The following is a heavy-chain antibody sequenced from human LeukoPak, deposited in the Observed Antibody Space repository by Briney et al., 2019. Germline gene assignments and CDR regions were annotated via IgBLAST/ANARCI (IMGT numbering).Heavy chain of an antibody. V-gene: IGHV4-59*11. D-gene: IGHD4-17*01. CDR2: FYYSGRA. CDR1: GGSISSHY. CDR3: ARYGDTRFDP. Sequence: SETLSLTCTVSGGSISSHYWTWIRQPPGKGLEWIGYFYYSGRANYNPSLQSRVTISEDTSKNQFSLKLTSVTAADTAVYYCARYGDTRFDPWGQGTLVTVSS. J-gene: IGHJ5*02.